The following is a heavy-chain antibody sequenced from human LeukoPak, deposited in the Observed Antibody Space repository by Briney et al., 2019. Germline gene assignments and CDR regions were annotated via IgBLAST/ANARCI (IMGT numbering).Heavy chain of an antibody. J-gene: IGHJ6*03. CDR1: GFTFSSYW. Sequence: AGGSLRLTCAASGFTFSSYWMSWVRQAPGKGLEWMANRKQDGSEKYYVDSVKGRFTISRDNAKNSLYLQMNSLRAEDTAVYYCARGSSAGVYYYYYMDVWGKGTTVTVSS. V-gene: IGHV3-7*01. CDR2: RKQDGSEK. CDR3: ARGSSAGVYYYYYMDV. D-gene: IGHD6-13*01.